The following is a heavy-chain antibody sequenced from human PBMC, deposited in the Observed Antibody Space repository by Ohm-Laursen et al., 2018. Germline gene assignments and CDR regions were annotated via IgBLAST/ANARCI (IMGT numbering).Heavy chain of an antibody. J-gene: IGHJ5*02. CDR1: GGSISSYY. CDR3: ARGTRYSSGWAALGP. Sequence: SETLSLTCPVSGGSISSYYWSWIRQPPGKGLEWIGYIYYSGSTNYNPSLKSRVTISVDTSKNQFSLKLSSVTAADTAVYYCARGTRYSSGWAALGPWGQGTLVTVSS. D-gene: IGHD6-19*01. CDR2: IYYSGST. V-gene: IGHV4-59*08.